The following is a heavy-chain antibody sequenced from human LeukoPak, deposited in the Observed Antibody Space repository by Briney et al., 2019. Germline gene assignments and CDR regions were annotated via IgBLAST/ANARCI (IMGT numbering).Heavy chain of an antibody. CDR1: GFTFSSYA. CDR3: AKDLYSSSWFWEGD. J-gene: IGHJ4*02. V-gene: IGHV3-23*01. CDR2: ISGSGGTT. D-gene: IGHD6-13*01. Sequence: GGSLRLSCAASGFTFSSYAMSWARQAPGKGLQWVSSISGSGGTTYFADSVKGRFTISRDNSKNTVYLQMNSLRAEDTAVYYCAKDLYSSSWFWEGDWGPGTLVTVSS.